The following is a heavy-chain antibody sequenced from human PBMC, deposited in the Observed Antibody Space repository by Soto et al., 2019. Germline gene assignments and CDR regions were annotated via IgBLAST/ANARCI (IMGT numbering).Heavy chain of an antibody. D-gene: IGHD5-12*01. CDR1: GYSFTSYW. J-gene: IGHJ6*02. CDR3: ARVGRVGGYNYNYYYYGMDV. Sequence: GESLKISCKGSGYSFTSYWIGWVRQMPGKGLEWMGIIYPGDSDTRYSPSFQGQVTISADKSISTAYLQWSSLKASDTAMYYCARVGRVGGYNYNYYYYGMDVWGQGTTVTVYS. V-gene: IGHV5-51*01. CDR2: IYPGDSDT.